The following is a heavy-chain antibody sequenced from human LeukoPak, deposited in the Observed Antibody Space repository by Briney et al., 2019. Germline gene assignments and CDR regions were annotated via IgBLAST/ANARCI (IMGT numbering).Heavy chain of an antibody. CDR3: AKGSIYGDYGDFDH. V-gene: IGHV3-23*05. CDR2: INGIGTSL. J-gene: IGHJ4*02. D-gene: IGHD4-17*01. Sequence: GGSLRLSCAASGFSFDFSGYAMSWVRQAPGKGLEWVSDINGIGTSLYYADSVKGRYTISRDNSDNTLYLQMNSLRADDTAVYYCAKGSIYGDYGDFDHWGQGTLVTVSS. CDR1: GFSFDFSGYA.